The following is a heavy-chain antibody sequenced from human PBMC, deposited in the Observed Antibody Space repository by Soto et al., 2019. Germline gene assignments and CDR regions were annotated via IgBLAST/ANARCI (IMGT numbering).Heavy chain of an antibody. D-gene: IGHD4-4*01. CDR3: AKANPTTVTTTASGRYYYYMDV. CDR1: GFTFSSYG. J-gene: IGHJ6*03. CDR2: ISYDGSNK. Sequence: QVQLVESGGGVVQPGRSLRLSCAASGFTFSSYGMHWVRQAPGKGLEWVAVISYDGSNKYYADSVKGRFTISRDNSKNTLYLQMNSLRAEDTAVYYCAKANPTTVTTTASGRYYYYMDVWGKGTTVTVSS. V-gene: IGHV3-30*18.